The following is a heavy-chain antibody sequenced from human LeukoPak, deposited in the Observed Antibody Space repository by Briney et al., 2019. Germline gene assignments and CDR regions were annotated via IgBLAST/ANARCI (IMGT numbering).Heavy chain of an antibody. D-gene: IGHD6-13*01. J-gene: IGHJ4*02. CDR1: GGSISSNTYY. CDR3: AREIAAAVHY. Sequence: SETLSLTCTVSGGSISSNTYYWGWIRQPPGKGLEWIGSISYSGSTYYNPSLKSRVTMSVDTSKNQFSLKLSSVTAADTAVYYCAREIAAAVHYWGQGTLVTVSS. CDR2: ISYSGST. V-gene: IGHV4-39*01.